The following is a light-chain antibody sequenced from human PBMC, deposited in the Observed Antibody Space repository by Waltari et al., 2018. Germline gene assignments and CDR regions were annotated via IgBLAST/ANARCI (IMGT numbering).Light chain of an antibody. CDR2: NDD. CDR1: TSNIGNNP. J-gene: IGLJ3*02. CDR3: AARDDSLNVWV. Sequence: QSVLTQPPSASGTPGQRVTISCSGSTSNIGNNPVNWYQQLPGTAPKVLIYNDDQRPWGVPDRFSVSKSGPSVALAISGLQSDDEGDYYCAARDDSLNVWVFGGGTKVTVL. V-gene: IGLV1-44*01.